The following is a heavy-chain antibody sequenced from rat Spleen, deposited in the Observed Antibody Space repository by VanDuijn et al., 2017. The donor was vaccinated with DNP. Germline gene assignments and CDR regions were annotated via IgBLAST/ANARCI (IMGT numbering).Heavy chain of an antibody. D-gene: IGHD1-3*01. V-gene: IGHV5-25*01. J-gene: IGHJ4*01. CDR2: ISTSGSRT. CDR1: GFTFSNYY. Sequence: EVQLVESGGGLVQPGRSLKLSCAASGFTFSNYYMAWVRQTPNKGLEWVATISTSGSRTYYPDSVKGRFTISRDKTKSSLYLQMNSLKSEDTATYYCARDNYGSYGAMDAWGQGASVTVSS. CDR3: ARDNYGSYGAMDA.